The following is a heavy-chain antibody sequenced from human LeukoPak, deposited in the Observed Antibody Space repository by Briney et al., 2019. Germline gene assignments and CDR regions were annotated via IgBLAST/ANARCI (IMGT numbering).Heavy chain of an antibody. J-gene: IGHJ4*02. CDR1: GYTLTELS. V-gene: IGHV1-24*01. D-gene: IGHD6-19*01. CDR3: ATSSGWYHGSFDY. Sequence: ASVKVSCKVSGYTLTELSMHWVRQAPGKGIERMGGFDPEEGETIYAQKFQGRVTMTEDTSTDTAYMELSSLRSEDTAVYYCATSSGWYHGSFDYWGQGTLVTVSS. CDR2: FDPEEGET.